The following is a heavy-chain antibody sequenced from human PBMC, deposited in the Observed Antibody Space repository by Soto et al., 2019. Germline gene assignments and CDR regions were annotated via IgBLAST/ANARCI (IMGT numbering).Heavy chain of an antibody. CDR3: ARGELWWDS. J-gene: IGHJ4*02. Sequence: QVQLQESGPGLVKPSQTLSLTCTVSSDSISNGAYYWSWIRQHPGKGPEWLGFIRHSGDTFYNPSLKNRVLISVDTSKNQFSLELNSVSAADTAVYFSARGELWWDSWGQGILVTVSS. V-gene: IGHV4-31*03. CDR1: SDSISNGAYY. CDR2: IRHSGDT. D-gene: IGHD2-21*01.